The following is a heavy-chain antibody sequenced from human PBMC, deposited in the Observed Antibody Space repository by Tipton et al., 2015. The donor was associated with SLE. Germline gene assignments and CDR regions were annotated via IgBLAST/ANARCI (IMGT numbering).Heavy chain of an antibody. CDR2: INTYNGNT. CDR1: GYTFINYG. CDR3: ARVRYDFWSGLNN. Sequence: QLVQSGGEVKKPGASVKVSCKASGYTFINYGISWVRQAPGQGPEWMEWINTYNGNTKYAQKFQGRVTMTTDTSTSTAYMDLRSLRSDDTAVYYCARVRYDFWSGLNNWGQGTLVTVSS. J-gene: IGHJ4*02. V-gene: IGHV1-18*01. D-gene: IGHD3-3*01.